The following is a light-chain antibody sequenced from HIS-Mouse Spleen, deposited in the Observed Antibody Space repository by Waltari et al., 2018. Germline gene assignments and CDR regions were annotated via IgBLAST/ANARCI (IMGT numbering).Light chain of an antibody. J-gene: IGLJ2*01. Sequence: SYVLTQPPSVSVAPGKTARITCGGNNIGSKSVHWYQQKPGQAPVLVVYDDSDRPSGMPERFYGSNSGNTATLTISRVEAGDEADYYCQVWDSSSDHVVFGGGTKLTVL. V-gene: IGLV3-21*03. CDR3: QVWDSSSDHVV. CDR1: NIGSKS. CDR2: DDS.